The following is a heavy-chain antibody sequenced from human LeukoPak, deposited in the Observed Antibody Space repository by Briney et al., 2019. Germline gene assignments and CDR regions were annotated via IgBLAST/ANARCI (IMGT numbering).Heavy chain of an antibody. D-gene: IGHD1-1*01. CDR2: IDSGGSDK. Sequence: PGGSLRLSCVASGFTFSTYTMNWVRQAPGKGLEWVSSIDSGGSDKYYADSVKGRFTISRDNARNSLSLQMNSLRAEDTADYYCVRRHDLGNFVVDSWGQGTLVTVSS. V-gene: IGHV3-21*06. CDR1: GFTFSTYT. J-gene: IGHJ4*02. CDR3: VRRHDLGNFVVDS.